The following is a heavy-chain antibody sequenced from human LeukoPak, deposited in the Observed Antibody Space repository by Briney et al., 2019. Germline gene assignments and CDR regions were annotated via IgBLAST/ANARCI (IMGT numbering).Heavy chain of an antibody. V-gene: IGHV1-2*02. CDR3: ARETVDCSGGSCSIDLYGMDV. CDR1: GYTFTGYY. CDR2: INPNSGGT. Sequence: GASVKVSCKASGYTFTGYYMHWVRQAPGQGLEWMGWINPNSGGTNYAQKLQGRVTMTTDTSTSTAYMELRSLRSEDTAVYYCARETVDCSGGSCSIDLYGMDVWGQGTTVTVSS. J-gene: IGHJ6*02. D-gene: IGHD2-15*01.